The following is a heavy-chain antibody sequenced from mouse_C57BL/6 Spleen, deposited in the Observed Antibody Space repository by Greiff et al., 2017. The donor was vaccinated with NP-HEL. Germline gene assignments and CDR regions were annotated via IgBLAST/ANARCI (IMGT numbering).Heavy chain of an antibody. D-gene: IGHD2-5*01. CDR2: ISSGSSTI. J-gene: IGHJ2*01. CDR3: ARYYSNYLDY. CDR1: GFTFSDYG. V-gene: IGHV5-17*01. Sequence: EVQLVESGGGLVKPGGSLKLSCAASGFTFSDYGMHWVRQAPEKGLEWVAYISSGSSTISYADTVKGRFTLSRDNAKNTLFLQLTSLRSEDTAMYYCARYYSNYLDYWGQGTTLTVSS.